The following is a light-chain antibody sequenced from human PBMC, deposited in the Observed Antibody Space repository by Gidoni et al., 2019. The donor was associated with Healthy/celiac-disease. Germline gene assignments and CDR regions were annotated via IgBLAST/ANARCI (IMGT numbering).Light chain of an antibody. CDR1: QSVSSSY. CDR3: QQYGSSLLT. J-gene: IGKJ4*01. CDR2: GAS. V-gene: IGKV3-20*01. Sequence: EIVVTLSPGTLSLSPGERATLSCRASQSVSSSYLAWYQQKPGQSPRLLIYGASSRATGIPDMFSGGGSGTYFTLSISILEPEDFAVYYCQQYGSSLLTFGGGTKVEIK.